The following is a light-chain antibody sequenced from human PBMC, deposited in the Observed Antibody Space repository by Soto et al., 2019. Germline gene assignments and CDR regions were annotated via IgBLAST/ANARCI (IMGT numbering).Light chain of an antibody. CDR2: RDS. Sequence: SYELTQPLSVSVALGQTARITCGGNNIGSKNVHWYQQKPGQAPVQVIYRDSNRPSGIPERFSGSNSGNTATLTISRAQAGGGADFYCQVWDSSTVVFGGGTKLTVL. CDR1: NIGSKN. J-gene: IGLJ2*01. V-gene: IGLV3-9*01. CDR3: QVWDSSTVV.